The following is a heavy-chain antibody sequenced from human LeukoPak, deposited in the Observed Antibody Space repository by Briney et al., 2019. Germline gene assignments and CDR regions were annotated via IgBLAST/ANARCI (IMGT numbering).Heavy chain of an antibody. V-gene: IGHV1-24*01. D-gene: IGHD3-16*02. Sequence: ASVKVSCKVSGYTLTELSMHWVRQAPGKGLEWMGGFDPEDGETIYAQKFQGRVTMTEDTSTDTAYMELSSLRSEDTAVYYCETGYDYVWGRYRSTGFDYWGQGTLVTVSS. CDR1: GYTLTELS. CDR3: ETGYDYVWGRYRSTGFDY. CDR2: FDPEDGET. J-gene: IGHJ4*02.